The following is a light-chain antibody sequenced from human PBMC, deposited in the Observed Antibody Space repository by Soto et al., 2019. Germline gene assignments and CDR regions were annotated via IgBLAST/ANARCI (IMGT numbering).Light chain of an antibody. Sequence: IVTTQRTAIQAGSPGESATLSSRASQTVIINLAWYQEKPGQAPRLLIYGAFPRATGIPARFSGSGSGTEFTLTISSLQSEDFAVYYCQQYYHWSPLPFGQGTRLEIK. V-gene: IGKV3D-15*01. J-gene: IGKJ5*01. CDR2: GAF. CDR3: QQYYHWSPLP. CDR1: QTVIIN.